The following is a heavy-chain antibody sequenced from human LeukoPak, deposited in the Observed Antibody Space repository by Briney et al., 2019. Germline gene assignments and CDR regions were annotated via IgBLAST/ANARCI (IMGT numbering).Heavy chain of an antibody. CDR2: ISYDGSNK. CDR1: GFTFSSYG. V-gene: IGHV3-30*18. Sequence: GGSLRLSCAASGFTFSSYGMHWVRQAPGKGLERVAVISYDGSNKYYADSVKGRFTISRDNSKNTLYLQMNSLRAEDTAVYYCAKGNYGSGSKYYYYYYGMDVWGQGTTVTVSS. D-gene: IGHD3-10*01. J-gene: IGHJ6*02. CDR3: AKGNYGSGSKYYYYYYGMDV.